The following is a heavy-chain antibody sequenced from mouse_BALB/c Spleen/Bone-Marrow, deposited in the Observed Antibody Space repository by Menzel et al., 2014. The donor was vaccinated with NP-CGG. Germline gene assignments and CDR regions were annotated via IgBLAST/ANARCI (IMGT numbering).Heavy chain of an antibody. V-gene: IGHV1-69*02. CDR2: IEPSDSYT. Sequence: VQLLQSGAAVVKPGASVKVSCKASGYTFTNYWMQWVKQRPGQGLEWIGEIEPSDSYTNYNHAFTGKATLTVDQSSCSAYMQLSSLTSEDSAVYYRARGRTTVVSDYWGQGTSLTVSS. D-gene: IGHD1-1*01. CDR1: GYTFTNYW. J-gene: IGHJ2*02. CDR3: ARGRTTVVSDY.